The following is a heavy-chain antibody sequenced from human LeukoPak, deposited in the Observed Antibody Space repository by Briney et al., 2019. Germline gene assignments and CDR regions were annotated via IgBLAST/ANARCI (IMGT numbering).Heavy chain of an antibody. CDR1: GGSFSGYY. V-gene: IGHV4-34*01. CDR3: ARSAYYDSSGYSPRFDY. CDR2: INHSGST. Sequence: SQTLSLTCAVYGGSFSGYYWSWIRQPPGKGLEWIGEINHSGSTNYNPSLKSRVTISVDTSKNQFSLKLSSVTAADTAVYYCARSAYYDSSGYSPRFDYWGQGTLVTVSS. D-gene: IGHD3-22*01. J-gene: IGHJ4*02.